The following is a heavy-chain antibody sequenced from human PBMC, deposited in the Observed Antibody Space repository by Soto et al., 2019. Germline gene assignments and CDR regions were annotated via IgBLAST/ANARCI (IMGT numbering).Heavy chain of an antibody. CDR1: GYTFTSYG. CDR2: ISAYNGNT. CDR3: ARDSSGYSHHAFDI. J-gene: IGHJ3*02. V-gene: IGHV1-18*01. Sequence: ASVKVTCKASGYTFTSYGIIWVRQAPGQGLEWMGWISAYNGNTNYAQKLQGRVTMTTDTSTSTAYMELRSLRSDDTAVYYCARDSSGYSHHAFDIWGQGTMVTVSS. D-gene: IGHD3-22*01.